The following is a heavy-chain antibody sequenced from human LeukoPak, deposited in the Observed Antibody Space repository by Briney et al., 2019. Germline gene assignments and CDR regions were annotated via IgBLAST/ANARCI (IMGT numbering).Heavy chain of an antibody. CDR3: ASSRRRFWDYYYYYMDV. J-gene: IGHJ6*03. CDR2: INTNTGNP. D-gene: IGHD3-3*01. Sequence: ASVKVSCKASGYTFTSYAMNWVRQAPGQGLEWMGWINTNTGNPTYAQGFTGRFAFSLDTSVSTAYLQISSLKAEDTAVYYCASSRRRFWDYYYYYMDVWGKGTTVTISS. V-gene: IGHV7-4-1*02. CDR1: GYTFTSYA.